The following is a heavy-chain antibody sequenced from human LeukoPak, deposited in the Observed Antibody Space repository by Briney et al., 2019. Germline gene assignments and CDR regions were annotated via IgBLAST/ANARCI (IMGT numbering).Heavy chain of an antibody. CDR2: IYYSGST. Sequence: PSETLSLTCTVSGGSISSYYWSWIRQPPGKGLEWIGYIYYSGSTNYNPSLKSRVTISVDTSKNQFSLKQSSVTAADTAVYYCARARANLNWFDPWGQGTLVTVSS. CDR3: ARARANLNWFDP. V-gene: IGHV4-59*08. CDR1: GGSISSYY. D-gene: IGHD4/OR15-4a*01. J-gene: IGHJ5*02.